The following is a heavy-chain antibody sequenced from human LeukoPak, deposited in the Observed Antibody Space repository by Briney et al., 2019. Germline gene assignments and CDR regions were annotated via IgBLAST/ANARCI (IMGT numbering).Heavy chain of an antibody. D-gene: IGHD5-18*01. CDR1: GFTLRSYT. CDR2: IGISSNKI. V-gene: IGHV3-21*01. CDR3: ANDRVDIAMPAGY. J-gene: IGHJ4*02. Sequence: PGGSLRLSCAASGFTLRSYTMNWVRQAPGKGLEWVSSIGISSNKIYYADSVKGRFIISRDNAKNSVYLQMNSLRAEVTAVYYCANDRVDIAMPAGYWGQGTLVTVSS.